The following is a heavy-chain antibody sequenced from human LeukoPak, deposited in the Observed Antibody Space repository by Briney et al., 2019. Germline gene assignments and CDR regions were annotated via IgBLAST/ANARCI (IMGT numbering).Heavy chain of an antibody. Sequence: PSETLSLTCTVSGGSISSGSYYWSWIRQPAGKGLEWIGRIYTSGSTNYNPSLKSRVTISVDTSKNQFSLKLSSVTAADTAVYYCARDRREVVTNGDYYYYMDVWGKGTTVTISS. CDR2: IYTSGST. CDR3: ARDRREVVTNGDYYYYMDV. D-gene: IGHD4-23*01. V-gene: IGHV4-61*02. CDR1: GGSISSGSYY. J-gene: IGHJ6*03.